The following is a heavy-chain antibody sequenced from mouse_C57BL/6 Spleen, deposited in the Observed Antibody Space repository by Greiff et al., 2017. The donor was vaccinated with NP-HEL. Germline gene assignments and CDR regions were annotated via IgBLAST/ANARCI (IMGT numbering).Heavy chain of an antibody. CDR3: ARAGPFYAMDY. CDR1: GYTFTSYW. J-gene: IGHJ4*01. CDR2: IYPSDSET. Sequence: VQLQQPGAELVRPGSSVKLSCKASGYTFTSYWMDWVKQRPGQGLEWIGNIYPSDSETHYNQKFKDKATLTVDKSSCTAYMQLSSLTSEASAVYYCARAGPFYAMDYWGQGTSVTVSS. D-gene: IGHD3-3*01. V-gene: IGHV1-61*01.